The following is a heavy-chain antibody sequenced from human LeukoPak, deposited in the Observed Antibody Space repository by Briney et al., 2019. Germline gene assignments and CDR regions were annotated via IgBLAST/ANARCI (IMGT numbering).Heavy chain of an antibody. Sequence: SGPTLVNPTQTLTLTCTFSGFSLSTSGVGVGWIRQPPGKALEWLALIYWNDDKRYSPSLKSRLTITKDTSKNQVVLTMTNMDPVDTATYYCAHTRSYGSRAGTYFDYWGQGTLVTVSS. CDR3: AHTRSYGSRAGTYFDY. D-gene: IGHD6-13*01. V-gene: IGHV2-5*01. CDR2: IYWNDDK. J-gene: IGHJ4*02. CDR1: GFSLSTSGVG.